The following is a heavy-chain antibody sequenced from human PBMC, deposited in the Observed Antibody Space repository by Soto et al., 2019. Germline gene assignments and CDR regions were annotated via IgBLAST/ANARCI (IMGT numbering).Heavy chain of an antibody. CDR1: SGSISSSNW. D-gene: IGHD2-2*01. CDR2: IYHSGST. V-gene: IGHV4-4*02. Sequence: PSETLSLTCAVSSGSISSSNWWSWVRQPPGKGLEWIGEIYHSGSTNYNPSLKSRVTISVDKSKNQFSLKLSSVTAADTAVYYCARTAQVPGYCSSTSCSYYYYMDVWGKGTTVTVSS. J-gene: IGHJ6*03. CDR3: ARTAQVPGYCSSTSCSYYYYMDV.